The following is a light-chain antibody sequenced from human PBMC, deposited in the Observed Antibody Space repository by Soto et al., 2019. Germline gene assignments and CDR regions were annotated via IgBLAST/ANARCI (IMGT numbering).Light chain of an antibody. CDR3: QQSYNSPPWT. Sequence: IQLTQSPSSLSASVGDRVTITCRASQGISSAVTWYQQKPGKAPKRLIYTASSLQSGVPSRFGGSGSGTDFTLTISSLQPEDFATYYCQQSYNSPPWTFGQGTKVDIK. V-gene: IGKV1-39*01. CDR1: QGISSA. CDR2: TAS. J-gene: IGKJ1*01.